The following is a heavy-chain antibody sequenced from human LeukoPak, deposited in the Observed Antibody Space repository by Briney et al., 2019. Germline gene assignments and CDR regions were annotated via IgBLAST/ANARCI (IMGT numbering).Heavy chain of an antibody. CDR1: GGTFSSYA. CDR2: IIPIFGTA. CDR3: ARVAYSNYPYYYYYGMDV. D-gene: IGHD4-11*01. Sequence: SVKVSCKASGGTFSSYAISWVRQAPGQGLEWMGGIIPIFGTANYAQKFQGRVTITADESTSTAYMELSSLRSEGTAVYYCARVAYSNYPYYYYYGMDVWGQGTTVTVSS. J-gene: IGHJ6*02. V-gene: IGHV1-69*13.